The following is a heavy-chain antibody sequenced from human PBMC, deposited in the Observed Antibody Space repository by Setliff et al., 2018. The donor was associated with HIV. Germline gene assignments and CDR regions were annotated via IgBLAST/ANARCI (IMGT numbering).Heavy chain of an antibody. J-gene: IGHJ5*02. CDR2: ISAYNGDT. CDR3: ARREGSSGSYYYGSGSYWYNWFDP. D-gene: IGHD3-10*01. CDR1: GFTFNHYG. Sequence: ASVKVSCKTSGFTFNHYGITWVRQAPGQGLEWMGWISAYNGDTKYSQTFQGRVTMTTDTSTATAFMELRSLRSEDTAVYYCARREGSSGSYYYGSGSYWYNWFDPWGQGTLVTVSS. V-gene: IGHV1-18*01.